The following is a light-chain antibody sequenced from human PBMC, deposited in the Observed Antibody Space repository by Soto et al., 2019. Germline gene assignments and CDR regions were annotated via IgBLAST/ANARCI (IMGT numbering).Light chain of an antibody. CDR1: QTINNW. Sequence: DIQMTQSPSTLSASVGDRVTITCRASQTINNWLAWYQQKPGEAPKLLMYRASNLVDGVPSRFSGSGSGTEYTLTVSSLQPDDFASYYCQQYHIYATFGQGTRVEVK. J-gene: IGKJ1*01. CDR2: RAS. CDR3: QQYHIYAT. V-gene: IGKV1-5*03.